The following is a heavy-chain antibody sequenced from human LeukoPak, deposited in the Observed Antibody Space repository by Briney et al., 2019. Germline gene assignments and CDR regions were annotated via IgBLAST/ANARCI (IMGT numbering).Heavy chain of an antibody. CDR1: GFTFSAYA. Sequence: GGSLRLSCEASGFTFSAYAMTWVRQAPGKGLEWVSSIGSDNKPHYSESVKGRFAISRDNSKNTLYLQINSLRVEDSAVYYCAKTGNYNWNGSDYWGQGTLVTVSS. V-gene: IGHV3-23*05. CDR3: AKTGNYNWNGSDY. CDR2: IGSDNKP. D-gene: IGHD1-20*01. J-gene: IGHJ4*02.